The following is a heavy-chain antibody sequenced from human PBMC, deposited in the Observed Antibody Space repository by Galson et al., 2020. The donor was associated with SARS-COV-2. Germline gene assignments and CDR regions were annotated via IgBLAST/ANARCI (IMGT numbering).Heavy chain of an antibody. CDR1: GGTFSSYA. CDR3: ARDALSYYDSSET. CDR2: IIPIFGTA. D-gene: IGHD3-22*01. V-gene: IGHV1-69*13. J-gene: IGHJ5*02. Sequence: SVKVSCKASGGTFSSYAISWVRQAPGQGLEWMGGIIPIFGTANYAQKFQGRVTITADESTSTAYMELSSLRSEDTAVYYCARDALSYYDSSETWGQGTLVTVSS.